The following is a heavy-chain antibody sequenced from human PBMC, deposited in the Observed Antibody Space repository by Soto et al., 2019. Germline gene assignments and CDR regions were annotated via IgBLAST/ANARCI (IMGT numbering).Heavy chain of an antibody. J-gene: IGHJ4*02. Sequence: ASVKVSCKASGGTFSSYAISWVRQAPGQGLEWMGGIIPIFGTANYAQKFQGRVTITADESTSTAYMELSSLRSEDTAVYYCASSYYDSSGYYSYYFDYWGQGTLVTVSS. D-gene: IGHD3-22*01. CDR3: ASSYYDSSGYYSYYFDY. CDR2: IIPIFGTA. V-gene: IGHV1-69*13. CDR1: GGTFSSYA.